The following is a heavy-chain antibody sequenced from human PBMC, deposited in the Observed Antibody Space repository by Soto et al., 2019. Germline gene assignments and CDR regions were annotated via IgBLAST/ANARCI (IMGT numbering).Heavy chain of an antibody. CDR2: INHSGST. CDR1: GGSFSGYY. Sequence: PSETLSLTCAVYGGSFSGYYWSWIRQPPGKGLERIGEINHSGSTNYNPSLKSRVTISVDTSKNQSSLKLSSVTAADTAAYYCARGVFMITFGGFIAPHLWFDPWGQGTLVTVSS. CDR3: ARGVFMITFGGFIAPHLWFDP. V-gene: IGHV4-34*01. J-gene: IGHJ5*02. D-gene: IGHD3-16*02.